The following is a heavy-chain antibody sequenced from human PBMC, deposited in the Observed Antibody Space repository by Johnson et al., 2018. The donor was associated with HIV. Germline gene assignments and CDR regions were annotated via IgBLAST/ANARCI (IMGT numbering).Heavy chain of an antibody. CDR2: IRYDGSDK. Sequence: QVQLVESGGGVVQPGGSLRLSCAASGFTFSSYGMHWVRQAPGKGLEWVAFIRYDGSDKYYADSVKGRFTISRDNAKNSLYLQMDSLKTEDTAVFYCAKVGHCRGDCNFEVLEDLFEGWGRGTMVTVSS. J-gene: IGHJ3*01. V-gene: IGHV3-30*02. CDR3: AKVGHCRGDCNFEVLEDLFEG. CDR1: GFTFSSYG. D-gene: IGHD2-21*02.